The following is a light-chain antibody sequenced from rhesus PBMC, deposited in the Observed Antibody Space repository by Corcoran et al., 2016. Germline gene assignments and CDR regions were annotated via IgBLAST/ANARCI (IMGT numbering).Light chain of an antibody. CDR2: SND. J-gene: IGLJ1*01. Sequence: QSVLTHPTSASEAARKSVTISCSGSSSNIGSNSVSWYQQLPGTAPNLLSYSNDQRASGVSDRFSGSKSGTSASLAISGLQTEDEADYYCSTWDTTLSGYIFGGGTRLTVL. CDR1: SSNIGSNS. CDR3: STWDTTLSGYI. V-gene: IGLV1-60*01.